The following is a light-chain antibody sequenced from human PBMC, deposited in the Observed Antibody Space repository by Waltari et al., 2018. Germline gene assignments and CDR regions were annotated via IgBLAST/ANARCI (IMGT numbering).Light chain of an antibody. V-gene: IGKV3-20*01. J-gene: IGKJ1*01. CDR1: QSVGSSS. CDR3: QQHGTLPGT. Sequence: EIVLTQSPGTASLSPGERVTLSCRASQSVGSSSLAWYQQKPGQAPRLVIYRASRRATGIPDRFSGSGSGTDFSLTISRLEPEDFAVYDCQQHGTLPGTFGQGTKVEIK. CDR2: RAS.